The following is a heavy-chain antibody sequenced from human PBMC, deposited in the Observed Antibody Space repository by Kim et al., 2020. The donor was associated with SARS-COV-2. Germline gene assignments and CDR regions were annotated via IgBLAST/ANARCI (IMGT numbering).Heavy chain of an antibody. J-gene: IGHJ3*02. D-gene: IGHD1-26*01. CDR3: ARHWDLDPRLDPYDI. V-gene: IGHV4-59*08. CDR2: VHASGSN. Sequence: SETLSLTCSVSGVAVSSYYWSWIRQPPGGGLEWIAFVHASGSNEYNPSLKSRLSMTVETANNLDSLKLSSVTAADTAVYYCARHWDLDPRLDPYDIWGQGTKVTVSA. CDR1: GVAVSSYY.